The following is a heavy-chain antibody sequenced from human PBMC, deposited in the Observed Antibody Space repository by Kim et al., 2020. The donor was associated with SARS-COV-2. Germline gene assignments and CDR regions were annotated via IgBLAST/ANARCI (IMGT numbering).Heavy chain of an antibody. CDR3: AKRFYDTWGSFDY. CDR2: ISDSGGRT. D-gene: IGHD3-16*01. J-gene: IGHJ4*02. CDR1: GFTFSSYD. Sequence: GGSLRLSCAASGFTFSSYDMNWVRQAPGKGLEWVSGISDSGGRTSYRDSVKGRFTISRDNSKNTLYLQMNSLRVEDTAVYYCAKRFYDTWGSFDYWGQGTLVTVSS. V-gene: IGHV3-23*01.